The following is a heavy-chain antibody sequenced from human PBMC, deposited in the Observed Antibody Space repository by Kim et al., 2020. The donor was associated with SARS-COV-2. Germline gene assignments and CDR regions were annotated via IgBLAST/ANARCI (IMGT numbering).Heavy chain of an antibody. V-gene: IGHV4-39*01. D-gene: IGHD3-16*01. J-gene: IGHJ2*01. CDR1: GDSITSGSYY. Sequence: SETLSLTCTVSGDSITSGSYYWGWIRPPPGKGLEWIGSIHCGGTSYYNPSLKSLTIISVDTSVTQLSLTLRSSTAADTPLYYSERLPSMLGYRWSFALWG. CDR2: IHCGGTS. CDR3: ERLPSMLGYRWSFAL.